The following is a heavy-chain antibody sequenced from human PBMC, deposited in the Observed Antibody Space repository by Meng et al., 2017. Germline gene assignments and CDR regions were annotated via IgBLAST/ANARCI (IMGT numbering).Heavy chain of an antibody. V-gene: IGHV1-18*01. J-gene: IGHJ4*02. Sequence: QGQRVQSGAGVKKPGASVKVSCKASGYTFTSYGISWVRQAPGQGLEWMGWISAYNGNTNYAQKLQGRVTMTTDTSTSTAYMELRSLRSDDTAVYYCARDLKRDHHLGEGGYWGQGTLVTVSS. D-gene: IGHD3-16*01. CDR2: ISAYNGNT. CDR1: GYTFTSYG. CDR3: ARDLKRDHHLGEGGY.